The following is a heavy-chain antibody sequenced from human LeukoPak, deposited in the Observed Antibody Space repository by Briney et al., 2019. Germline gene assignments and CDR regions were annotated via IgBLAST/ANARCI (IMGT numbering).Heavy chain of an antibody. CDR1: GFTFSSYA. Sequence: GGSLRLSCAASGFTFSSYAMSWVRQAPGKGLEWVSAISGSGGSTYYADSVKGRFTISRDNSKNTLYLQMNSLRAEDTAVYYCAKLGCSSTSCSMPLGYWGQGTLVTVSS. V-gene: IGHV3-23*01. CDR3: AKLGCSSTSCSMPLGY. J-gene: IGHJ4*02. CDR2: ISGSGGST. D-gene: IGHD2-2*01.